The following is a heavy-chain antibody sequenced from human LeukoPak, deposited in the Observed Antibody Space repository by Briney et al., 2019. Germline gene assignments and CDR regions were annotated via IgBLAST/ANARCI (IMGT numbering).Heavy chain of an antibody. CDR2: IIPIFGTA. D-gene: IGHD2-21*02. V-gene: IGHV1-69*13. J-gene: IGHJ4*02. CDR1: GGTFSSYA. CDR3: ARSAYCGGDYYSEPLDY. Sequence: SVKVSCKASGGTFSSYAISWVRQAPGQGLEWMGGIIPIFGTANYAQKFQGRVTITADESTSTAYMELSSLRSEDTAVYYCARSAYCGGDYYSEPLDYWGQGTLVTVSS.